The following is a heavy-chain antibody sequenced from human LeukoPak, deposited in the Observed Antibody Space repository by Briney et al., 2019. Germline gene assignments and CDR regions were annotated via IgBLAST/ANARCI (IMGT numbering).Heavy chain of an antibody. CDR1: GFTFSSYA. J-gene: IGHJ4*02. Sequence: PGGSLRLSCAASGFTFSSYAISWVRQAPGKGLEWVSGISGSGASTYYADSVKGRFTIYRDNSKNTLYLQMDNQRAEDTAIYYCAKDESHSSGWYYFDYWGQGTLVTVSS. D-gene: IGHD6-19*01. CDR2: ISGSGAST. V-gene: IGHV3-23*01. CDR3: AKDESHSSGWYYFDY.